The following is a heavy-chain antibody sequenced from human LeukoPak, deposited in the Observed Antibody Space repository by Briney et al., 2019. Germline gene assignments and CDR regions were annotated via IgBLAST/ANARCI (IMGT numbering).Heavy chain of an antibody. CDR1: GGSISSSSFY. CDR3: ARYPVEATHFDY. D-gene: IGHD1-26*01. CDR2: IYYSGST. Sequence: SETLSLTCTVSGGSISSSSFYWGWIRQPPGKGLEWIGYIYYSGSTNYNPSLKSRVTISVDTSKDQFSLKLSSVTAADTAVYYCARYPVEATHFDYWGQGTLVTVSS. V-gene: IGHV4-61*05. J-gene: IGHJ4*02.